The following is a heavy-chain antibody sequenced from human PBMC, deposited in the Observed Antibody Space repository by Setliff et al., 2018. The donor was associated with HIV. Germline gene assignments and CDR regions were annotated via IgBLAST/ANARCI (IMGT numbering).Heavy chain of an antibody. J-gene: IGHJ2*01. D-gene: IGHD3-22*01. V-gene: IGHV4-30-4*08. CDR1: GGSLSSGYYY. CDR3: AREHHYYDSSGSRRYFDL. CDR2: IYYSGST. Sequence: SETLSLTCTVSGGSLSSGYYYWGWIRQPPGMALEWIGYIYYSGSTYYKPSLKSRLTMSVDTSKNHSSLNLMSVNAADTAVYYCAREHHYYDSSGSRRYFDLWGRGTLVTVSS.